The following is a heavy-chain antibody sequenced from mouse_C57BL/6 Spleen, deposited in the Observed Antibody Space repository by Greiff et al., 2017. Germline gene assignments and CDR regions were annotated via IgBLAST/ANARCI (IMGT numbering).Heavy chain of an antibody. CDR3: ARGIYYDYDRGFAY. V-gene: IGHV1-64*01. J-gene: IGHJ3*01. CDR2: IHPNSGST. CDR1: GYTFTSYW. Sequence: QVQLQQPGAELVKPGASVKLSCKASGYTFTSYWMHWVKQRPGQGLEWIGMIHPNSGSTNYNEKFKSKATLTVDKSSSTAYMQLSSLTSEDSAVYYCARGIYYDYDRGFAYWGQGTLGTVSA. D-gene: IGHD2-4*01.